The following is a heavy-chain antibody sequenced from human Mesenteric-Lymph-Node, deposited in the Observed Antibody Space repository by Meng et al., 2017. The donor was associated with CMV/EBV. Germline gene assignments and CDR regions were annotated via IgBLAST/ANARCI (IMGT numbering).Heavy chain of an antibody. D-gene: IGHD6-6*01. V-gene: IGHV4-39*07. CDR3: ARGGSIAARSVL. Sequence: SETLSLTCTVSGDSISSSSYYWGWIRQPPGKGLEWFGNIYYSGSTYYNPSLKSRVTISLDTSKNQFSLKLTSVTAADTAMYYCARGGSIAARSVLWGQGTLVTVSS. CDR2: IYYSGST. CDR1: GDSISSSSYY. J-gene: IGHJ4*02.